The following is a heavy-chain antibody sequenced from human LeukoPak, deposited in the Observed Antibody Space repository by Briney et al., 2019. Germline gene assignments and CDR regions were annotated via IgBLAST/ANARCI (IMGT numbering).Heavy chain of an antibody. CDR1: GFTFSSYA. J-gene: IGHJ6*03. V-gene: IGHV3-30*04. CDR2: ISYDGSNK. Sequence: GGSLRLSCAASGFTFSSYAMHWVRQAPGKGLEWVAVISYDGSNKYYADSVKGRFTISRDNSKNTLYLQMNSLRAEDTAVYYCARDRYSYGFYYYMDVWGKGTTVTVSS. CDR3: ARDRYSYGFYYYMDV. D-gene: IGHD5-18*01.